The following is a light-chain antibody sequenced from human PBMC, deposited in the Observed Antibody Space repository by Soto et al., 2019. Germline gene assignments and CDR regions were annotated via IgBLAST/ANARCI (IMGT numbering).Light chain of an antibody. J-gene: IGLJ3*02. V-gene: IGLV2-23*02. CDR3: CSYVGDHTLV. CDR2: EVN. CDR1: HNR. Sequence: QSALTQPASVSGSPGQSITISCSGTHNRVSWYQHVPGKGPRLIIYEVNERPSGVSSRFSGSKSVDTASLLISGLQSEDEAIYYCCSYVGDHTLVFGGGTKLTVL.